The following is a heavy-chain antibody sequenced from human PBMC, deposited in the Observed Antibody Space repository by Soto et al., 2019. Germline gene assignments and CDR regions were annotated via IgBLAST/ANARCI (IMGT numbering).Heavy chain of an antibody. Sequence: QVHLVQTRAKVKKPGASVKVSCKGSGYAFTTYGITWVRQAPGQGLEWMGWISAHSGNTNYAQKLQGRVTVTRDTSTSTAYMELRSLRSDDTAVYYCARGRYGDYWGQGALVTVSS. CDR1: GYAFTTYG. D-gene: IGHD1-1*01. V-gene: IGHV1-18*01. CDR2: ISAHSGNT. CDR3: ARGRYGDY. J-gene: IGHJ4*02.